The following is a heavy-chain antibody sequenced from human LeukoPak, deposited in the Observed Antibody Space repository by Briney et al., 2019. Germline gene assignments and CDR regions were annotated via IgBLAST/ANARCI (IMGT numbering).Heavy chain of an antibody. J-gene: IGHJ4*02. Sequence: ASVKVSCKASGYTFTSYAMHWVRQAPGQRLEWMGWINAGNGNTKYSQKFQGRVTITRDTSASTAYMELSSLRSEDTAVYYCARAQSTYYYDTSGVWGQGTLVTVSS. V-gene: IGHV1-3*01. D-gene: IGHD3-22*01. CDR1: GYTFTSYA. CDR2: INAGNGNT. CDR3: ARAQSTYYYDTSGV.